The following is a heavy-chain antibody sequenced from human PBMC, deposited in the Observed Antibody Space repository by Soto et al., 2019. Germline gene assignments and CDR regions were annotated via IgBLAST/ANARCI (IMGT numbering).Heavy chain of an antibody. CDR3: ARGRRNSSRATHRNPPFDY. D-gene: IGHD3-22*01. Sequence: PETLSLTSAVYGGSFSGYYWRWIRQPPGKGLEWIGEINHSGSTNYNPSLKSRVTISVDTSKNQFSLKLSSVTAADTAVYYCARGRRNSSRATHRNPPFDYWGQGTLVTVS. CDR2: INHSGST. J-gene: IGHJ4*02. V-gene: IGHV4-34*01. CDR1: GGSFSGYY.